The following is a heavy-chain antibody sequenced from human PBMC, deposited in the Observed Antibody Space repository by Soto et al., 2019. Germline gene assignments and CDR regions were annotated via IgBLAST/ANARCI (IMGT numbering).Heavy chain of an antibody. J-gene: IGHJ5*02. CDR3: AKDSSREDYVWGSYRPTPLDS. V-gene: IGHV3-23*01. CDR1: GFTFSSYA. CDR2: ISGSGGST. D-gene: IGHD3-16*02. Sequence: GGSLRLSCAASGFTFSSYAMSWVRQAPGKGLEWVSAISGSGGSTYYADSVKGRFTISRDNSKNTLYLQMNSQRAEDTAVYYCAKDSSREDYVWGSYRPTPLDSWGQGTLVTVSS.